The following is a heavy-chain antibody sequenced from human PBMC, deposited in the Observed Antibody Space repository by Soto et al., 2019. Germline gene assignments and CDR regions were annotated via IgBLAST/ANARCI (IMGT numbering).Heavy chain of an antibody. CDR3: ARDKVRRQTGVNYYYGMDD. D-gene: IGHD1-1*01. V-gene: IGHV1-69*14. Sequence: QVQLVQSGAEVKKHGSSVTVSCTASGGTFVNSAISWVRHAPGQGLEWMGGILPNFPTPDYAQKIQGRVTIPADKSTSTAYMELTSLRSEDTAVYYCARDKVRRQTGVNYYYGMDDWGQGTTDTV. CDR1: GGTFVNSA. J-gene: IGHJ6*02. CDR2: ILPNFPTP.